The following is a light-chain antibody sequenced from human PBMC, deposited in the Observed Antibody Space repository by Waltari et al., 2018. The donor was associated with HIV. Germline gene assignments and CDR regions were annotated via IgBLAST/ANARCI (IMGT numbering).Light chain of an antibody. CDR1: SLDFGLYPL. V-gene: IGLV2-23*02. CDR3: CSYAGDGILYV. J-gene: IGLJ6*01. CDR2: EIK. Sequence: QSALSQPASVSGSPGQSVTASCSGTSLDFGLYPLLSCYQHHPVKGPKLLVHEIKKRPSGVSDRFSGSRSGNTAFLTISGLQPDDEASYFCCSYAGDGILYVCGSGTTVTVL.